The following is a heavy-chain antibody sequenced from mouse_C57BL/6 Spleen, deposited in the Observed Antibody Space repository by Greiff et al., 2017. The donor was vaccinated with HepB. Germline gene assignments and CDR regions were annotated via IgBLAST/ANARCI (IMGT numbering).Heavy chain of an antibody. J-gene: IGHJ4*01. CDR3: ARNIPYDYDAMDY. CDR2: IWSDGST. Sequence: VKLQQSGPGLVAPSQSLSITCTVSGFSLTSYGVHWVRQPPGKGLEWLVVIWSDGSTTYNSALKSRLSISKDNSKSQVFLKMNSLQTDDTAMYYCARNIPYDYDAMDYWGQGTSVTVSS. V-gene: IGHV2-6*02. D-gene: IGHD6-5*01. CDR1: GFSLTSYG.